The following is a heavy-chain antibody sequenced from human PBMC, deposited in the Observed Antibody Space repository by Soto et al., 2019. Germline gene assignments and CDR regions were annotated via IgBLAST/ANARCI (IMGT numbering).Heavy chain of an antibody. Sequence: ASVKVSCKASGFTFSTNDINWVRQAPGQGLQWMGWISTYNDNTNYAQNFQGRVTMTTDTSTSTAYMELRGLRSDDTAVYYCARSLRYFDWLSSGPGAYYGLDVWG. CDR1: GFTFSTND. V-gene: IGHV1-18*04. CDR3: ARSLRYFDWLSSGPGAYYGLDV. J-gene: IGHJ6*02. CDR2: ISTYNDNT. D-gene: IGHD3-9*01.